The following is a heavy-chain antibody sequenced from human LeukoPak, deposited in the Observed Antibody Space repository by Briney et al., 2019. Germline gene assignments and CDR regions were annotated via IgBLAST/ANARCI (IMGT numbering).Heavy chain of an antibody. CDR1: GGSISSSNYY. CDR3: AGVRGIISRNWFDP. V-gene: IGHV4-39*01. Sequence: SETLSLTCTVSGGSISSSNYYWGWIRQPPGKGLEWIGTIYYGGTTYYNPSLKSRVTISVDTSKNQFSLKLSSVTAADTAVYFCAGVRGIISRNWFDPWGHGTLSPSPQ. J-gene: IGHJ5*02. CDR2: IYYGGTT. D-gene: IGHD3-10*01.